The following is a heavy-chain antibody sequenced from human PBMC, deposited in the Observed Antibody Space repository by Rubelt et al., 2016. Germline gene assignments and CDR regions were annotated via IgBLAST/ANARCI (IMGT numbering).Heavy chain of an antibody. J-gene: IGHJ4*02. D-gene: IGHD2-2*01. V-gene: IGHV3-7*01. CDR2: IKQDGSEK. CDR3: ARGDQSILRFGPLK. Sequence: ESGGGLVQPGGSLRLSCAASGFTFSSYWMSWVRQAPGKGLEWVANIKQDGSEKYYVDSVKGRFTISRDNAKNSLYLQMNSLRAEDTAVYYCARGDQSILRFGPLKRGQGTLVTVSS. CDR1: GFTFSSYW.